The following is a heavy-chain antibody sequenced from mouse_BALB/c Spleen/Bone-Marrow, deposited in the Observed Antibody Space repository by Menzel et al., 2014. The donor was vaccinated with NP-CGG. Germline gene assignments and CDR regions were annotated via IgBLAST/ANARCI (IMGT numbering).Heavy chain of an antibody. V-gene: IGHV14-3*02. D-gene: IGHD1-1*01. CDR3: ARYYYGNRYYFDY. CDR2: IDPANGNT. Sequence: VQLQQSGAELVKPGASVKLSRTASGFNIRDTYMHWVKQRPEQGLEWIGRIDPANGNTKYDPKFQGKATITADTSSNTAYLQINSLTSEDTAVYYCARYYYGNRYYFDYWGQGTTLTVSS. J-gene: IGHJ2*01. CDR1: GFNIRDTY.